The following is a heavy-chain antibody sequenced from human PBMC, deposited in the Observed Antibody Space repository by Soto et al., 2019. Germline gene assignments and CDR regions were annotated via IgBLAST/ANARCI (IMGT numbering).Heavy chain of an antibody. CDR2: ISFVGSNK. V-gene: IGHV3-30*03. CDR3: ATDVEALARVGGMDV. D-gene: IGHD6-6*01. Sequence: GGFRRLSFAASGLTFSSYGMHWVRQAPGKGLEWVAVISFVGSNKYYVDSVKGRFTISRANSKNTLYLQMNSLRAEDPALYYGATDVEALARVGGMDVWAQEPTVTAS. J-gene: IGHJ6*02. CDR1: GLTFSSYG.